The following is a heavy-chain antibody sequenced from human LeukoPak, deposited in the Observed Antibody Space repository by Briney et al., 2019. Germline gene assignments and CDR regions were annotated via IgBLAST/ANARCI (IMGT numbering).Heavy chain of an antibody. CDR3: ARGDHYDVLTGFQTPSHLSDY. Sequence: ASVKVSCKASGYTFTGYYVHWVRQAPGQGLEWMGWINPNSGGTNYAQKFQGRVTMTRDTSISTAYMELSRLRSDDTDVYYCARGDHYDVLTGFQTPSHLSDYWGQGTLVTVSS. CDR2: INPNSGGT. J-gene: IGHJ4*02. D-gene: IGHD3-9*01. CDR1: GYTFTGYY. V-gene: IGHV1-2*02.